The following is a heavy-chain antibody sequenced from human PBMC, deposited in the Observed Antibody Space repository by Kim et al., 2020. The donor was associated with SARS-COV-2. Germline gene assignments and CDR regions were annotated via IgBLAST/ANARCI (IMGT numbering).Heavy chain of an antibody. V-gene: IGHV4-39*02. Sequence: SETLSLTCTVSGGPVSGSSYYWGWIRQPPERGLEWIASIHYSGSTSYNPSLRSRVTISVDTSKNHFSLRLSPVTAADTAVYYCATTDDVRAVYGLVSPLSWGQGTLVSVPA. CDR2: IHYSGST. CDR3: ATTDDVRAVYGLVSPLS. J-gene: IGHJ5*02. CDR1: GGPVSGSSYY. D-gene: IGHD3-9*01.